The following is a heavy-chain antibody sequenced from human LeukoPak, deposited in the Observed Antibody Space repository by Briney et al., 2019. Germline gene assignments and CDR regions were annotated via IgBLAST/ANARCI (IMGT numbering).Heavy chain of an antibody. J-gene: IGHJ2*01. D-gene: IGHD3-22*01. CDR2: ISSSGSTI. CDR3: AKKGDSSGYRASHWYFDL. Sequence: PGGSLRLSCAASGFTFSSYEMNWVRQAPGKGLEWVSYISSSGSTIYYADSVKGRFTISRDNSKNTLYLQMNSLRAEDTAVYYCAKKGDSSGYRASHWYFDLWGRGTLVTVSS. CDR1: GFTFSSYE. V-gene: IGHV3-48*03.